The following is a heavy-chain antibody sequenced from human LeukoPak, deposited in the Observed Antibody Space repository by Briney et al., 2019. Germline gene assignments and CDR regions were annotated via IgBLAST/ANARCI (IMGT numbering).Heavy chain of an antibody. D-gene: IGHD3-3*01. Sequence: GGSLRLSCAASGFTFSSYAMSWVRQAPGKGMEWVSAISGSGGSTYYADSVKGRFTISRDNSKNTLYLQTNSLRAEDTAVYYCAKGPQTYYDFWSGYSHYYFDYWGQGTLVTVSS. CDR3: AKGPQTYYDFWSGYSHYYFDY. CDR1: GFTFSSYA. V-gene: IGHV3-23*01. J-gene: IGHJ4*02. CDR2: ISGSGGST.